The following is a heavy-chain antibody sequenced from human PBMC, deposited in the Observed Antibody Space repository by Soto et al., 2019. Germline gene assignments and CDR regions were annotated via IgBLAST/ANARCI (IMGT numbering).Heavy chain of an antibody. CDR3: ARDPTPYSYGSETYYYGMDV. J-gene: IGHJ6*02. CDR2: IIPIFGTA. D-gene: IGHD3-10*01. V-gene: IGHV1-69*01. CDR1: GGTFSSYA. Sequence: QVQLVQSGAEVKKPGSSVKVSCKASGGTFSSYAISWVRQAPGQGLEWMGGIIPIFGTANYAQKFQGRVTITADESTSTAYRALSSLRSEDTAVYYCARDPTPYSYGSETYYYGMDVWGQGTTVTVSS.